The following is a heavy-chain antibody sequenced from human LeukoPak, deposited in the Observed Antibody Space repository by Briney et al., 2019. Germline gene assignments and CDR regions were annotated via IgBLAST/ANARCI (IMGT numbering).Heavy chain of an antibody. CDR2: ISSSGSTI. D-gene: IGHD4/OR15-4a*01. Sequence: GGSLRLSCAASGFTFSSYEMNWVRQAPGKGLEWVSYISSSGSTIYYADSVKGRFTISRDNAKNSLYLQMNSLRAEDTAVYYCARATYGDFDYWGQGTLVTVSS. CDR3: ARATYGDFDY. V-gene: IGHV3-48*03. CDR1: GFTFSSYE. J-gene: IGHJ4*02.